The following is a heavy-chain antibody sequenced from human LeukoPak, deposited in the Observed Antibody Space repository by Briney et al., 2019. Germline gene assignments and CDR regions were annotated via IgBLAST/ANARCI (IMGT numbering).Heavy chain of an antibody. Sequence: GGSLRLSCAASEFTFSSYEMNWVRQAPGKGLEWVSYISSSGSAMYYADSVKDRFTISRVNTKNSLYLQMNSLRAEDTAVYYCARGFRLDYWGQGTLVTVSS. J-gene: IGHJ4*02. D-gene: IGHD3-10*01. CDR3: ARGFRLDY. CDR2: ISSSGSAM. CDR1: EFTFSSYE. V-gene: IGHV3-48*03.